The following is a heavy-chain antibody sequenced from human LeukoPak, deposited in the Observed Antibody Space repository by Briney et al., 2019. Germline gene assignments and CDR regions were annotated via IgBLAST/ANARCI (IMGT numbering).Heavy chain of an antibody. Sequence: ASVKVSCKASGYTFTSYYMHWVRQAPGQGLEWMGIINPSGGSTSYAQKFQGRVTMTRDTSTSTVYMELSSLRSEDTAVYYCARRPYCGGDCYPQDYYYGMGVWGQGTTVTVSS. D-gene: IGHD2-21*02. CDR3: ARRPYCGGDCYPQDYYYGMGV. V-gene: IGHV1-46*01. J-gene: IGHJ6*02. CDR1: GYTFTSYY. CDR2: INPSGGST.